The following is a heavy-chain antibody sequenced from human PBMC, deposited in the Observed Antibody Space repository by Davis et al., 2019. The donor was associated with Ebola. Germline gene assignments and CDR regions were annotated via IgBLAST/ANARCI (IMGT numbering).Heavy chain of an antibody. CDR2: IKQDGSDK. CDR3: ARGSRYGDYKAFDI. CDR1: GFTFNNYW. V-gene: IGHV3-7*04. J-gene: IGHJ3*02. D-gene: IGHD4-17*01. Sequence: GESLKISCAASGFTFNNYWMSWVRQAPGKGLEWVANIKQDGSDKNYVDSVKGRFTISRDNAKNSLYLQMNSLRAEDTAIYYCARGSRYGDYKAFDIWGQGTMVTVSS.